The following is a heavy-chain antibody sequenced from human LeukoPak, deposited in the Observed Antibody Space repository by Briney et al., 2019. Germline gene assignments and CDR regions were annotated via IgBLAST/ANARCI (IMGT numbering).Heavy chain of an antibody. CDR2: IRNRANGYTT. CDR1: GFIFSDHY. D-gene: IGHD6-13*01. V-gene: IGHV3-72*01. J-gene: IGHJ4*02. CDR3: ARPYSSSWSSTYFDF. Sequence: GGSPRLSCAASGFIFSDHYMDWVRQAPGKGLEWVGRIRNRANGYTTEYAASVKGRFTISRDDSKNSPYLQMNSLKTEDTAVYYCARPYSSSWSSTYFDFWGQGTLVTVSS.